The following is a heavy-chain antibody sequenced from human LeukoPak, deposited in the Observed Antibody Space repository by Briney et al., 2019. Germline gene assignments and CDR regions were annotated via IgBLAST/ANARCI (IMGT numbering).Heavy chain of an antibody. V-gene: IGHV4-34*01. Sequence: SETLSLACAVYGGSFSGYYWSWIRQPPGKGLEWIGEINHSGSTNYNPSLKSRVTISVDTSKNQFSLKLSSVTAADTAVYYCARPDCSSTSCYGWFDPWGQGTLVTVSS. CDR3: ARPDCSSTSCYGWFDP. D-gene: IGHD2-2*01. CDR2: INHSGST. CDR1: GGSFSGYY. J-gene: IGHJ5*02.